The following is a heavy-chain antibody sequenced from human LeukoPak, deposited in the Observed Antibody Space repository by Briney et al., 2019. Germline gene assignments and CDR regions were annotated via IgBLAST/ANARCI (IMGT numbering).Heavy chain of an antibody. Sequence: PGGSLRLSCLASGFTFSSYWMHWVRQAPGKGLVWVSRINSDGSRTNYADSVKGRFTISRDNAKNTLYLQVNSLRAEDTAVYSCARDRGYSSFDYWGQGTLVTVSS. CDR3: ARDRGYSSFDY. V-gene: IGHV3-74*01. J-gene: IGHJ4*02. D-gene: IGHD6-19*01. CDR1: GFTFSSYW. CDR2: INSDGSRT.